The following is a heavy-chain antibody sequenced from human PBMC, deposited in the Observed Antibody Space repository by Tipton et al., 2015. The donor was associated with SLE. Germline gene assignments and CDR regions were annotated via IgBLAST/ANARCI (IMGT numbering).Heavy chain of an antibody. CDR3: ARDGAASAIVGYALDV. CDR2: IKGDGSTT. D-gene: IGHD3-3*01. V-gene: IGHV3-74*01. J-gene: IGHJ6*02. Sequence: SLRLSCAASGFTFSNYWLHWVRQVPGKGLVWVARIKGDGSTTTYAGSVKGRFIISRDNAENTLFLQMNSLRDEDTAVYYCARDGAASAIVGYALDVWGQGTAVTVSS. CDR1: GFTFSNYW.